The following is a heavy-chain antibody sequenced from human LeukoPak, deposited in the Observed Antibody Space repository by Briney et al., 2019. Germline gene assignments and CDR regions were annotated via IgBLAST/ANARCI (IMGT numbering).Heavy chain of an antibody. Sequence: SETLSLTCAVYGGSFSGYYWSRIRQPPGKGLEWIGEINHSGSTNYNPSLKSRVTISVDTSKNQFSLKLSSVTAADTAVYYCARDISYDYGDYARIGPFDYWGQGTLVAVSS. J-gene: IGHJ4*02. CDR1: GGSFSGYY. V-gene: IGHV4-34*01. CDR3: ARDISYDYGDYARIGPFDY. D-gene: IGHD4-17*01. CDR2: INHSGST.